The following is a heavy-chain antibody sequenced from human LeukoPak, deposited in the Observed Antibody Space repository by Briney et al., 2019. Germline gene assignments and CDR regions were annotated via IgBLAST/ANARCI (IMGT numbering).Heavy chain of an antibody. CDR3: VRETGRRYGMDV. CDR2: ISTIGSYI. V-gene: IGHV3-21*01. D-gene: IGHD3-9*01. J-gene: IGHJ6*02. Sequence: GGSLRLSCAASGFDFRSYSMHWVRQAPGKGLEWVSSISTIGSYIYYADSMNGRFTISRDNVKNSLFLEMNSLRAADTAVYYCVRETGRRYGMDVWGQGTTVTVSS. CDR1: GFDFRSYS.